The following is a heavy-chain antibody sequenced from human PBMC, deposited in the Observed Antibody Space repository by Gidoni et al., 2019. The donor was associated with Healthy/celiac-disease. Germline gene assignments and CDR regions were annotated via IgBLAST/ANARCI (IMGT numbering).Heavy chain of an antibody. J-gene: IGHJ6*02. CDR3: ARGGPHPSSGPRYYYYYYGMDV. CDR1: GFTFSSYS. CDR2: RSYDGSNK. Sequence: QVQLVESGGGVVQPGRSLRLSCAASGFTFSSYSMHWVRQAPGKGLEWVAVRSYDGSNKYYADSVKGRFTISRDNSKNTLYLQMNSLRAEDTAVYYCARGGPHPSSGPRYYYYYYGMDVWGQGTTVTVSS. D-gene: IGHD6-19*01. V-gene: IGHV3-30-3*01.